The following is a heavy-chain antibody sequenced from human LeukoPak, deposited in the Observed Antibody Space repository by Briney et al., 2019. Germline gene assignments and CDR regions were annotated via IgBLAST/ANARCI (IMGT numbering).Heavy chain of an antibody. CDR3: VREGPRGLAFDI. CDR1: GFTFRSHD. J-gene: IGHJ3*02. V-gene: IGHV3-23*01. Sequence: GGSLRLSCAASGFTFRSHDMSWVRQAPGKGLEWVSGISASGGSTFYADSVKGRFTISRDNSKNTLYLQMNGLRAEDTAVYYCVREGPRGLAFDIWGQGTMVTVS. CDR2: ISASGGST.